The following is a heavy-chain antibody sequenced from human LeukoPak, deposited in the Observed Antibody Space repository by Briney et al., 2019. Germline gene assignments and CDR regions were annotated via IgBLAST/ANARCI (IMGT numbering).Heavy chain of an antibody. CDR1: GFTFRSYA. V-gene: IGHV3-23*01. D-gene: IGHD1-26*01. Sequence: GGSLRLSCVPSGFTFRSYAMNWVRQAPGKGLEWVSGISESGVGTNYADSVKGRFTTSRDNSKNTLYLQMNSLRAEDTAVYYCAKVRVGDTIDDWGQGTLVTVSS. CDR3: AKVRVGDTIDD. CDR2: ISESGVGT. J-gene: IGHJ4*02.